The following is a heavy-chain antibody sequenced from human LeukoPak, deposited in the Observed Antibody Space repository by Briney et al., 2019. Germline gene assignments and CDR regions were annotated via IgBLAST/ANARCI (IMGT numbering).Heavy chain of an antibody. CDR1: GGSITSSSYY. J-gene: IGHJ4*02. V-gene: IGHV4-39*01. CDR3: ARRRDGYNEDFFDY. Sequence: SETLSLTCTVSGGSITSSSYYWVWIRQPPGKGLEWIGSIFHSGSTYYNASLKSRVTISVDTSRNQFSLKLSSVTAADTAVYYCARRRDGYNEDFFDYWGQGTLVTVSS. CDR2: IFHSGST. D-gene: IGHD5-24*01.